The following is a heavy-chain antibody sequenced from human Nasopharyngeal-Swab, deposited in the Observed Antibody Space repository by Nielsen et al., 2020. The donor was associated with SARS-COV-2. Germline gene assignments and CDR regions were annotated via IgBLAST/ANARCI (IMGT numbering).Heavy chain of an antibody. CDR1: GGSISSDGYS. Sequence: SETLSLTCAVSGGSISSDGYSWSWIRQPPGKGLEWIGYIYPSGSTHYNPSLKSRVTTSIDTSKNHFSLKMSSVTAADSAVYYCARGDYGDLYWYFGLWGRGTLVTVSS. CDR3: ARGDYGDLYWYFGL. CDR2: IYPSGST. J-gene: IGHJ2*01. V-gene: IGHV4-30-2*01. D-gene: IGHD4-17*01.